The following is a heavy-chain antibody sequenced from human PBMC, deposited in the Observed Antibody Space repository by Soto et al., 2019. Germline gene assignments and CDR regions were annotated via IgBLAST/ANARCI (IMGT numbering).Heavy chain of an antibody. V-gene: IGHV1-69*12. CDR3: ARDKDRQQLGGNYYYILDV. CDR2: IMPIFATP. Sequence: QVQLMQSGAEVKKPGSSVKVSCKASGGTFSTSAISWVRQAPGEGLEWVGGIMPIFATPDYAQKFQGRVTLYADESTDTAYLELTSLTTDDTAVYYCARDKDRQQLGGNYYYILDVWGQGTAITVSS. D-gene: IGHD3-3*02. J-gene: IGHJ6*02. CDR1: GGTFSTSA.